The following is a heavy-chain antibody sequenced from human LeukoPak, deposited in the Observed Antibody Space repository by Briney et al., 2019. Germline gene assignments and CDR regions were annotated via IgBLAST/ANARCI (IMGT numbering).Heavy chain of an antibody. V-gene: IGHV4-34*01. CDR3: ARRDDYVWGSYRRNLVPYFDY. D-gene: IGHD3-16*02. Sequence: PSETLSLTCAVYGGSFSGYYWSWIRQPPGKGLEWIGEINHSGSTNYNPSLKSRVTISVDTSKNQFSLKLSSVTAADTAVYYCARRDDYVWGSYRRNLVPYFDYWGQGTLVTVSS. CDR2: INHSGST. J-gene: IGHJ4*02. CDR1: GGSFSGYY.